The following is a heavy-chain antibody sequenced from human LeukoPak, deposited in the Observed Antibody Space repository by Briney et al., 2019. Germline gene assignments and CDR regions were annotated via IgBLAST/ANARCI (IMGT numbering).Heavy chain of an antibody. CDR3: AKGRQQWLVVIDY. D-gene: IGHD6-19*01. J-gene: IGHJ4*02. Sequence: GGSLRLSCAASGFTFSSYGMHWVRQAPGKGLEWVAVISYDGSNKYYADSVKGRFTISRDNSKNTRYMQMNSLRAEDTAVYYCAKGRQQWLVVIDYWGQGTLVTVSS. V-gene: IGHV3-30*18. CDR2: ISYDGSNK. CDR1: GFTFSSYG.